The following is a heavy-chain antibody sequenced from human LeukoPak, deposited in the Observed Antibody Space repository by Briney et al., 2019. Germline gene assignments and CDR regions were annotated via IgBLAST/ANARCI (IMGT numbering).Heavy chain of an antibody. J-gene: IGHJ4*01. CDR2: IWSDGTNR. D-gene: IGHD4-11*01. V-gene: IGHV3-33*01. Sequence: GGSLRLSCAASGFIFSHHGMHWVHQAAGKGLEWVAVIWSDGTNRFYADSVKGRFTISRDNSQNTVFLQMNSLTVKDTATYYCARDAQRGFDYSNSLKNWGHGTLVTVSS. CDR1: GFIFSHHG. CDR3: ARDAQRGFDYSNSLKN.